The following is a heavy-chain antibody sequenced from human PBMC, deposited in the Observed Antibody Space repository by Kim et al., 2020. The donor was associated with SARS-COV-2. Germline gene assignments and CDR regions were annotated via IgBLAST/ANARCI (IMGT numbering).Heavy chain of an antibody. D-gene: IGHD3-3*01. CDR2: IYYSGST. CDR1: GCSISSYY. Sequence: SETLSLTCTVSGCSISSYYWSWIRQPPGKGLEWIGYIYYSGSTNYNPSLKSRVTISVDTSKNQFSLKLSSVTAADTAVYYCARFQHDFWSGFYRFDYYYGMDVWGQGTTVTVSS. J-gene: IGHJ6*02. CDR3: ARFQHDFWSGFYRFDYYYGMDV. V-gene: IGHV4-59*01.